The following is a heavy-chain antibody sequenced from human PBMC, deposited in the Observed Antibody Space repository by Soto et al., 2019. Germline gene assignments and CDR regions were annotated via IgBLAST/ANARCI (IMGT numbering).Heavy chain of an antibody. Sequence: ASVKVSCKASGYTFTAYYIHWVRQAPGQGLEWMGWIDPNGGGTKYAQKFQGGVTMTRDTSINTAYMELTRLTSDDTAVYFCARAVHTLIQGVRFRVDQWGQGTLVTVSS. CDR1: GYTFTAYY. CDR3: ARAVHTLIQGVRFRVDQ. J-gene: IGHJ4*02. CDR2: IDPNGGGT. V-gene: IGHV1-2*02. D-gene: IGHD3-10*01.